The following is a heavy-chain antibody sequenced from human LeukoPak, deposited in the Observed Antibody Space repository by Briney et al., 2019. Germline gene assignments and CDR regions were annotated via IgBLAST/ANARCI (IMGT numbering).Heavy chain of an antibody. CDR1: GFTFTTNA. Sequence: GGSLRLSCAASGFTFTTNAMSWVRQAPGKGLEWVSAISGRTGATYYADSEKGRFTISRDNSKSTLYLQMDSLRAEDTAVYYCAKCGNSGCHLIDYWGQGTLVTVSS. CDR3: AKCGNSGCHLIDY. D-gene: IGHD5-12*01. J-gene: IGHJ4*02. CDR2: ISGRTGAT. V-gene: IGHV3-23*01.